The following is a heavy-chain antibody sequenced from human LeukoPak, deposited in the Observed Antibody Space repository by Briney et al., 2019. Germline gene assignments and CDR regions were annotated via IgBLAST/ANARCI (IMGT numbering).Heavy chain of an antibody. V-gene: IGHV1-2*02. J-gene: IGHJ5*01. Sequence: ASVTVSCKASGYTFTSYYIHWVRQAPGQGPDWMGYINPRNGATNYSQKFQGRLTMTRDTSISTAYMEVSSLKSDDTAVYYCARDPRDTGGSYDSWGQGTLVTVSS. CDR2: INPRNGAT. CDR3: ARDPRDTGGSYDS. D-gene: IGHD2-8*02. CDR1: GYTFTSYY.